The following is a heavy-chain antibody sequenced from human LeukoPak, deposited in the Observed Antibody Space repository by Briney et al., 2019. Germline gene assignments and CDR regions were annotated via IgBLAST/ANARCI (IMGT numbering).Heavy chain of an antibody. J-gene: IGHJ4*02. Sequence: GGSLRLSCAASGFTFSSYWMHWVRQAPGKGLEWVSRINTDGSSTSYADSVKGRFTVSRDNAKNTLYLQMNSLRAEDTAVYYCARDTKMTPDCWGQGTLVTVSS. CDR3: ARDTKMTPDC. V-gene: IGHV3-74*01. CDR2: INTDGSST. CDR1: GFTFSSYW. D-gene: IGHD3-3*01.